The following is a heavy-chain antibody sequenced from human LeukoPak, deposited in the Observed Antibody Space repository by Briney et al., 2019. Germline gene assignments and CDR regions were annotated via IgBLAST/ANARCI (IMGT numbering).Heavy chain of an antibody. V-gene: IGHV1-18*04. CDR2: ISAYNGNT. CDR1: GYTFTIYG. CDR3: ARDSGFMVRGVIIRPSMGMDV. J-gene: IGHJ6*04. Sequence: ASVTVSFKASGYTFTIYGISWVRQAPGQGNEWMGWISAYNGNTNYAQKLQGRVTMTTDTSTSTAYMELRSLRSDDTAVYYCARDSGFMVRGVIIRPSMGMDVWGKGTTVTVSS. D-gene: IGHD3-10*01.